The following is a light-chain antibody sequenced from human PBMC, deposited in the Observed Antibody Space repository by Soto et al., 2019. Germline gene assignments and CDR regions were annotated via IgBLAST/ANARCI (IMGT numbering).Light chain of an antibody. V-gene: IGLV1-44*01. CDR2: SNN. J-gene: IGLJ2*01. CDR1: SSNIGSNT. Sequence: QAVVTQPLSASGTPGQRVTISCSGSSSNIGSNTVNWYQQLPGTAPKLLIYSNNQRPSGVPDRFSGSKSGTSASLAISGLQSEDEADYYCAAWDDSLNGMVFGGGTKLTVL. CDR3: AAWDDSLNGMV.